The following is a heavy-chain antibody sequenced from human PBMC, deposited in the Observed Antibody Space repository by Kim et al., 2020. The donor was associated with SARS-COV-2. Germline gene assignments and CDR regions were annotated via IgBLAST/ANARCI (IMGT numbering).Heavy chain of an antibody. Sequence: GGSLRLSCAASGFTFNTYGMHWVRQAPGKGLEWVAVISYDGSNKNYADSVKGRFTISRDNSKNTLYLQMNSLRVEDTAVYYCVKGVLQYFDWLRGFDAWGQGTLVTVSS. CDR3: VKGVLQYFDWLRGFDA. CDR2: ISYDGSNK. CDR1: GFTFNTYG. D-gene: IGHD3-9*01. J-gene: IGHJ5*02. V-gene: IGHV3-30*18.